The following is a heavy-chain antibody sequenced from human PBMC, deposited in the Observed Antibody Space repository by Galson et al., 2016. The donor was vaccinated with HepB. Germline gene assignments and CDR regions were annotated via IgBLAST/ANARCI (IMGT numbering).Heavy chain of an antibody. CDR2: ISGSGAST. V-gene: IGHV3-23*01. Sequence: SLRLSCAASGFTFSNYDMSWVRQAPGRGLEWVSGISGSGASTTYADSVKGRFTISRDNSKNTLYLQMNSLRAEDTALYYCAKRLRSSGSGGSNDAFDVWGQGTMVTVSS. CDR1: GFTFSNYD. CDR3: AKRLRSSGSGGSNDAFDV. D-gene: IGHD6-19*01. J-gene: IGHJ3*01.